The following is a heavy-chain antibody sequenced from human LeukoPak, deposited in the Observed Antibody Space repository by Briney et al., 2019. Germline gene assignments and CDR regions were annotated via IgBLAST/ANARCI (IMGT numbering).Heavy chain of an antibody. J-gene: IGHJ4*02. CDR1: GGSISSYY. V-gene: IGHV4-59*08. CDR2: IYYSGST. D-gene: IGHD5-18*01. CDR3: ARRVDTTNPFDY. Sequence: SETLSLTCIVSGGSISSYYWSWIRQPPGKGLEWIGYIYYSGSTNHNPSLKSRVTISVDTSKNQFSLKLSSVTAADTAVYYCARRVDTTNPFDYWGQGTLVTVSS.